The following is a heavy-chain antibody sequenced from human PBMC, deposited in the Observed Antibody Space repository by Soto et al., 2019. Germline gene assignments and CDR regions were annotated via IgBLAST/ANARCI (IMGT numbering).Heavy chain of an antibody. Sequence: TSETLSLTCTVSGGSISSYYWSWIRQPPGKGLEWIGYIYYSGSTNYNPSLKSRVTISVDTSKNQFSLKLSSVTAADTAVYYCARHSDYDFWSGSKRYYFDYWGQGTQVTVSS. D-gene: IGHD3-3*01. J-gene: IGHJ4*02. CDR1: GGSISSYY. CDR2: IYYSGST. V-gene: IGHV4-59*08. CDR3: ARHSDYDFWSGSKRYYFDY.